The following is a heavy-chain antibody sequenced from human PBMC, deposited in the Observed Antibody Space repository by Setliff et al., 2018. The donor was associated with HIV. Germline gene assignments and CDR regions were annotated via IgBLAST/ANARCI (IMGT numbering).Heavy chain of an antibody. CDR3: ALTGHRLLRGYMDV. CDR1: GDSIGDYN. CDR2: VYASAYS. J-gene: IGHJ6*03. Sequence: PSETLSLTCTVSGDSIGDYNWNWIRQPAGKGLEWIGRVYASAYSNYNPSLKSRVTMSLDTSKKHFSLNLKSVTAADTAVYYCALTGHRLLRGYMDVWGKGTTVTVSS. V-gene: IGHV4-4*07. D-gene: IGHD2-15*01.